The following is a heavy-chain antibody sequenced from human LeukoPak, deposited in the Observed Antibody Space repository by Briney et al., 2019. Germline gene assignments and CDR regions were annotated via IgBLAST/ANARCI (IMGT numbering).Heavy chain of an antibody. Sequence: SQTLSLTCTVSGGSISSGSYYWSWIRQPAGKGLEWIGRIYTSGSTYYNPSLKSRVTISVDTSKNQFSLKLSSVTAADTAVYYCARDGLEMATFYFDYWGQGTLVTVSS. D-gene: IGHD5-24*01. V-gene: IGHV4-61*02. CDR1: GGSISSGSYY. J-gene: IGHJ4*02. CDR3: ARDGLEMATFYFDY. CDR2: IYTSGST.